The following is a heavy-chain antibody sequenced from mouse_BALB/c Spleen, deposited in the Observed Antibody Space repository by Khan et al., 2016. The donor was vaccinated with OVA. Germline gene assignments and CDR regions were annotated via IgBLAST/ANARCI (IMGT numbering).Heavy chain of an antibody. CDR3: VRDGAYHRNDGWFAY. CDR1: GYTFTSYT. Sequence: QVRLQQSGAELARPGASVKMSCKASGYTFTSYTIHWIKERPGQGLEWIGYINPSNGYTNYNQKFKDKATLTTDKSSTTAYLQLNSLTSDDSAVDNCVRDGAYHRNDGWFAYWGQGTLVTVSA. D-gene: IGHD2-14*01. J-gene: IGHJ3*01. CDR2: INPSNGYT. V-gene: IGHV1-4*01.